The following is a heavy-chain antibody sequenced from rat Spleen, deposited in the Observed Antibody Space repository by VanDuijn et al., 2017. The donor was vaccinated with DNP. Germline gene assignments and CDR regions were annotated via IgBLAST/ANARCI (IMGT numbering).Heavy chain of an antibody. CDR1: GFTFTNSD. J-gene: IGHJ2*01. CDR2: ISTSSGDNT. V-gene: IGHV5-25*01. D-gene: IGHD1-12*02. CDR3: ATEDGSYYSDYFDY. Sequence: EVLLVESGGGLVEPGRSMTVSCAASGFTFTNSDMAWVRQAPTKGLEWVASISTSSGDNTYSPDSVKGRFTISRDNAKSTLYLQMDSLRSEDTATYYCATEDGSYYSDYFDYWGQGVMVTVSS.